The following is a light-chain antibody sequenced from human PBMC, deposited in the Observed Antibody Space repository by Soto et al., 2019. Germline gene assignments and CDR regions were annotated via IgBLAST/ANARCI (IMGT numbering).Light chain of an antibody. J-gene: IGKJ4*02. CDR1: QSVSSSY. V-gene: IGKV3-20*01. CDR3: QQYSSSPLA. Sequence: EIVLTQSPGTLSLSPGERATLSCRASQSVSSSYLAWYQQKPGQAPRLLIYGASSRATGIPDRFSGSGSGTDFTLTISRLEPEDFAVYYCQQYSSSPLAFGRGTKVDIK. CDR2: GAS.